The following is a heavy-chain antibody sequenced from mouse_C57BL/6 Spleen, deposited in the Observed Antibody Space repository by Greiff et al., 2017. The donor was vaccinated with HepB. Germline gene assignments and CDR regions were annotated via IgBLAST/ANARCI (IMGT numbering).Heavy chain of an antibody. CDR1: GYAFSSSW. CDR2: IYPGDGDT. CDR3: ARGGTYDAMDY. V-gene: IGHV1-82*01. J-gene: IGHJ4*01. Sequence: VKLQQSGPELVKPGASVKISCKASGYAFSSSWMNWGKQRPGKGLEWIGRIYPGDGDTNYNGKFKGKATLTADKSSSTAYMQLSSLTSEDSAVYFCARGGTYDAMDYWGQGTSVTVSS.